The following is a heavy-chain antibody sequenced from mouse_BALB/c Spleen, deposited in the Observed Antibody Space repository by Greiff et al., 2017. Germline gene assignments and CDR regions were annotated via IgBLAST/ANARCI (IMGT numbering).Heavy chain of an antibody. V-gene: IGHV5-9-4*01. Sequence: EVQLVESGGGLVKPGGSLKLSCAASGFTFSSYAMSWVRQSPEKRLEWVAEISSGGSYTYYPDTVTGRFTISRDNAKNTLYLEMSSLRSEDTAMYYCASVYGNYERIFDYWGQGTTLTVSS. J-gene: IGHJ2*01. CDR1: GFTFSSYA. CDR3: ASVYGNYERIFDY. D-gene: IGHD2-1*01. CDR2: ISSGGSYT.